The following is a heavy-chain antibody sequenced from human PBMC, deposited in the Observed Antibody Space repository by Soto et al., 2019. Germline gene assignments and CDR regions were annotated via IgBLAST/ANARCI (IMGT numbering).Heavy chain of an antibody. Sequence: QVQLVESGGGVVQPGRSLRFSCAASGFTFSSYAMHWVRQAPGKGLEWVAVISYDGSNADSVKGRFTISRDNSKNTLSLQMNGLRAEDTAVYYCAREYCSDGSCYSISLDYWGQGTLVTVSS. J-gene: IGHJ4*02. CDR2: ISYDGS. CDR1: GFTFSSYA. CDR3: AREYCSDGSCYSISLDY. D-gene: IGHD2-15*01. V-gene: IGHV3-30-3*01.